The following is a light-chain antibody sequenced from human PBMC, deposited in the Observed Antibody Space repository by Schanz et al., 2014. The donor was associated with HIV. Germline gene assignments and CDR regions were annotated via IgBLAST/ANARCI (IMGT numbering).Light chain of an antibody. J-gene: IGKJ5*01. CDR3: QQYDNLPIT. CDR1: QSISNY. CDR2: DAS. Sequence: DIQMSQSPSSLSASVGDRVTITCRARQSISNYLHWYQQKPGKAPKLLIYDASSLETGVPSRFSGSGSGTDFTFTISNLQPEDIATYYCQQYDNLPITFGQGTRLETK. V-gene: IGKV1-33*01.